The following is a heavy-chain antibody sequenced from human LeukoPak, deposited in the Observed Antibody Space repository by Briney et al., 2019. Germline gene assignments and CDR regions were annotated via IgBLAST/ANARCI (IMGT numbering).Heavy chain of an antibody. CDR2: IYYSGST. Sequence: SETLSLTCTVAGGSISSYYWSWIRQPPGKGLEWIGYIYYSGSTNYNPSLKSRVTISVETSKNQFPLKLSSVTAADTAVSYCARNPCSSGWYSRGCIDYFDYWGQGTLVTVSS. D-gene: IGHD6-19*01. J-gene: IGHJ4*02. CDR3: ARNPCSSGWYSRGCIDYFDY. CDR1: GGSISSYY. V-gene: IGHV4-59*08.